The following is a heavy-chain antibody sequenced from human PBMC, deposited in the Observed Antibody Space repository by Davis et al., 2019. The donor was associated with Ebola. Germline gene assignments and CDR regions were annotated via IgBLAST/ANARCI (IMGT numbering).Heavy chain of an antibody. CDR1: GFTFTNAW. Sequence: GGSLRLSCAASGFTFTNAWMSWVRQAPGQGLEWVSVIYRGGGTYYADSVKGRFNISRDNSKNTLYLQMNSLRAEDTAVYYCSYCSSTSCSRYYYYYYMDVWGKGTTVTVSS. V-gene: IGHV3-66*01. J-gene: IGHJ6*03. CDR3: SYCSSTSCSRYYYYYYMDV. CDR2: IYRGGGT. D-gene: IGHD2-2*01.